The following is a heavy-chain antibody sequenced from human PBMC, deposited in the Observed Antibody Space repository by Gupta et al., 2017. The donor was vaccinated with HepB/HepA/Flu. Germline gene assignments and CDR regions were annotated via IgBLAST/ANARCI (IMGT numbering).Heavy chain of an antibody. J-gene: IGHJ2*01. V-gene: IGHV1-2*02. D-gene: IGHD2-2*01. CDR1: ETTFTAYY. CDR3: ARASEDIVVVPAVWRPYWYFDL. Sequence: QFQRVKSGPEVKKPGPPVKVSCNASETTFTAYYKHGARRPTVQGLECMGWINPNSGGTNYAQKFQGRVTMTRDTYISTAYMELSRLRSDDTAVYYCARASEDIVVVPAVWRPYWYFDLWGRGTLVTVSS. CDR2: INPNSGGT.